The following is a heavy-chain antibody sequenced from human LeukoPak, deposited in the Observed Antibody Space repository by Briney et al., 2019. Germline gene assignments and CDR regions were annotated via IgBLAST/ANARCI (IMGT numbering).Heavy chain of an antibody. CDR2: ISAYNGNT. CDR3: ARRLGYCSSTSCPSDY. V-gene: IGHV1-18*01. Sequence: ASVKAPCKASGYTFTSYGISWVRQAPGQGLEWMGWISAYNGNTNYAQKLQGRVTMTTDTSTSTAYMELRSLRSDDTAVYYCARRLGYCSSTSCPSDYWGQGTLVTVTS. D-gene: IGHD2-2*01. J-gene: IGHJ4*02. CDR1: GYTFTSYG.